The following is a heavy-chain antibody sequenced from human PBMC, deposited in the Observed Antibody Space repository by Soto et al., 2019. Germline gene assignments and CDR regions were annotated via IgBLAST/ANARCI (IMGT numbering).Heavy chain of an antibody. V-gene: IGHV4-59*07. J-gene: IGHJ5*02. CDR2: IYYSGST. CDR3: ARAAGVRYPLNP. CDR1: GGSISSYY. D-gene: IGHD3-9*01. Sequence: PSDTLSLTCTVSGGSISSYYWSWIRQPPGKGLEWIGYIYYSGSTNYNPSLKSRVTISVDTSKNQFSLKLSSLTAADTAMYYCARAAGVRYPLNPWGQGTLVTVSS.